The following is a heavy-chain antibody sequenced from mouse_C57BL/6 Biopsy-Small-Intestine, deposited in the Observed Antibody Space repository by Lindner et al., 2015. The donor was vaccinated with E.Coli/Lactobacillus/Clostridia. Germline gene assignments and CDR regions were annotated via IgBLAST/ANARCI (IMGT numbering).Heavy chain of an antibody. J-gene: IGHJ3*01. CDR2: IDPENGDT. D-gene: IGHD2-5*01. CDR3: TRYSNYLAWFAY. CDR1: GFNIKDDY. Sequence: VQLQESGAELVRPGASVKLSCTASGFNIKDDYMHWVKQRPEQGLEWIGWIDPENGDTEYASKFQGKATITADTSSNAAYLQLSSLTSEDTAVYYCTRYSNYLAWFAYWGQGTLATVSA. V-gene: IGHV14-4*01.